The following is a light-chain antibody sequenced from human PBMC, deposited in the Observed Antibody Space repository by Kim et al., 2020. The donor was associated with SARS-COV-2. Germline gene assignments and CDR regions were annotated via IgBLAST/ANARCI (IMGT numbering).Light chain of an antibody. J-gene: IGKJ1*01. Sequence: EVVLKQLPDTLSLSPGERATLSCTASQSVSNRYLAWYQQKPGQAPRLLIYAATTRATGIPDRFSGSGSGTDFTLAISRLEPEDSAVYYCQQYDNLTQTFGQGTKVDIK. CDR1: QSVSNRY. CDR3: QQYDNLTQT. CDR2: AAT. V-gene: IGKV3-20*01.